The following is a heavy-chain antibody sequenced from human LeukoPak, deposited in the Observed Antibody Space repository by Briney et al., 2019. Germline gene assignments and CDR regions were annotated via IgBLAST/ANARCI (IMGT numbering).Heavy chain of an antibody. Sequence: SVKVSCKASGGTFSSYAIDWVRQAPGQGLEWMGGIIPIFGTANYAQKFQGRVTITADESTSTAYMELSSLRSEDTAVYYCARDSGPPAGATPYYYYYYGMDVWGQGTTVTVSS. J-gene: IGHJ6*02. CDR3: ARDSGPPAGATPYYYYYYGMDV. D-gene: IGHD2-2*01. CDR1: GGTFSSYA. V-gene: IGHV1-69*13. CDR2: IIPIFGTA.